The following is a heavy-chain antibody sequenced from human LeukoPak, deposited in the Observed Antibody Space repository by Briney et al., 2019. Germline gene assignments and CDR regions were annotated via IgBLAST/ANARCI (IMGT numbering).Heavy chain of an antibody. CDR3: ARDLGASYYNAMDV. CDR2: ISDDDGRNK. CDR1: GFTFSSYW. J-gene: IGHJ6*02. V-gene: IGHV3-30*03. Sequence: GGSLRLSCAASGFTFSSYWMSWVRQAPGKELEWVAGISDDDGRNKYYADSVKGRFTISRDNSRNTLYLQMNSLRAEDTAVYYCARDLGASYYNAMDVWGPGTTVTVSS.